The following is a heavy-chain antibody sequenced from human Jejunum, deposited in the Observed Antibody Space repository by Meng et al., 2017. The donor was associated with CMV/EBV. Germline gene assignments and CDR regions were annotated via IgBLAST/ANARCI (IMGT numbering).Heavy chain of an antibody. CDR2: IKSDGESN. CDR1: EYIVTAYH. CDR3: ARELPHTYHFAS. Sequence: SCKASEYIVTAYHIHWVRQAPGQGLEWMGIIKSDGESNIYAQKFEDRVTMTRDMSASTVYMDLTSLRSEDTAVYYCARELPHTYHFASWGQGTLVTVSS. V-gene: IGHV1-46*01. D-gene: IGHD1-26*01. J-gene: IGHJ4*02.